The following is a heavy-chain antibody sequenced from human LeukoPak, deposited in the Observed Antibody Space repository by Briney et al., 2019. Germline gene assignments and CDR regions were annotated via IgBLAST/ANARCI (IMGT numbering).Heavy chain of an antibody. J-gene: IGHJ4*02. CDR1: GFTFDDYA. V-gene: IGHV3-9*01. CDR3: ARNDYDFWSGYHY. Sequence: GGSLRLSCAASGFTFDDYAMHWVRQAPGKGLEWVSGISWNSGSIGYADSVKGRFAISRDNAKNSLSLQMNSLRAEDTAVYYCARNDYDFWSGYHYWGQGTLVTVSS. D-gene: IGHD3-3*01. CDR2: ISWNSGSI.